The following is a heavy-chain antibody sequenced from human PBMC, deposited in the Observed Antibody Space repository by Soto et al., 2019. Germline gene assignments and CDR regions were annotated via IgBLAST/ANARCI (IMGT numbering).Heavy chain of an antibody. CDR2: INNSGST. CDR1: GGSFSGSY. V-gene: IGHV4-34*01. CDR3: ARRPQLRYFDWLPSQSWFDP. J-gene: IGHJ5*02. D-gene: IGHD3-9*01. Sequence: QVQLQQWGAGLLKPSETLSLTCAVYGGSFSGSYWSWIRQPPGKGLEWIGEINNSGSTNYNPSLKSRVTISVDRATNQFSLKLSSVTAADTAVYYGARRPQLRYFDWLPSQSWFDPWGQGTLVTVSS.